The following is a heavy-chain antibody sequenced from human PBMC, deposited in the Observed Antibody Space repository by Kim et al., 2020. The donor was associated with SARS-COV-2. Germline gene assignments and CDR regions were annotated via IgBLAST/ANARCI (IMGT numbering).Heavy chain of an antibody. CDR1: GGSFSGYY. Sequence: SETLSLTCAVYGGSFSGYYWSWIRQPPGKGLEWIGEINHSGSTNYNPSLKSRVTISVDTSKNQFSLKLSSVTAADTAVYYCARGQGQYIVVVPAAAYFD. D-gene: IGHD2-2*01. CDR2: INHSGST. CDR3: ARGQGQYIVVVPAAAYFD. J-gene: IGHJ4*01. V-gene: IGHV4-34*01.